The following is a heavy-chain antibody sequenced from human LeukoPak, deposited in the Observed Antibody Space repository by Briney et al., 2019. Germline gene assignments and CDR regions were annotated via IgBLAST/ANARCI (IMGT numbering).Heavy chain of an antibody. CDR1: GGSISSSSSY. J-gene: IGHJ4*02. V-gene: IGHV4-39*01. D-gene: IGHD3-22*01. Sequence: SETLSLTCTVSGGSISSSSSYWGWIRQPPGKGLEWIGSIYYSGSTYYNPSLKSRVTISVDTSKNQFSLKLSSVTAADTAVYYCARQGTYYYDSSGYYHYLDYFDYWGQGTLVTVSS. CDR2: IYYSGST. CDR3: ARQGTYYYDSSGYYHYLDYFDY.